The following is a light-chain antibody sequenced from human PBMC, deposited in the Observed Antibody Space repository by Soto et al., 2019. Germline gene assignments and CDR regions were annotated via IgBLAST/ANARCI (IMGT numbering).Light chain of an antibody. J-gene: IGLJ1*01. CDR2: EVS. Sequence: QSALTQPASVSGSPGQAITLSCTGNSRDFGSHNLVSWYQEHPEKAPKLMIYEVSKRPSGVSNRFSGSKSGNTASLTISGLQAEDEADYYCCSYAGTSTFYVFGTGTKVTVL. V-gene: IGLV2-23*02. CDR1: SRDFGSHNL. CDR3: CSYAGTSTFYV.